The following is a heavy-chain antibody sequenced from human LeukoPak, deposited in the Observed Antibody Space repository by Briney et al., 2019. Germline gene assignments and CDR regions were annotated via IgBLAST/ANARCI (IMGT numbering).Heavy chain of an antibody. CDR2: ISGSGGST. D-gene: IGHD3-3*01. CDR3: AKGTDFWSRYFDY. CDR1: GFTFRNYA. V-gene: IGHV3-23*01. Sequence: PGGSLRQTCAASGFTFRNYAMSWVRQAPGKGLEWVSGISGSGGSTYYADSVKGRFTISRDNSKDTLYLQVNSLRAEDTAVYYCAKGTDFWSRYFDYWGQGTLVTVSS. J-gene: IGHJ4*02.